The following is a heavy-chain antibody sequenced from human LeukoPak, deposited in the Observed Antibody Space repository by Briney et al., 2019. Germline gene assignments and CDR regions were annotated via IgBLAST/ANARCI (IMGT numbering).Heavy chain of an antibody. J-gene: IGHJ4*02. CDR2: IIPIFGTA. V-gene: IGHV1-69*13. Sequence: SVKVSCKASGYTFTSYAISWVRQAPGQGLEWMGGIIPIFGTANYAQKFQGRVTITADESTSTAYMELSSLRSEDTAVYYCARGRYSSSWYSYWGQGTLVTVSS. CDR3: ARGRYSSSWYSY. CDR1: GYTFTSYA. D-gene: IGHD6-13*01.